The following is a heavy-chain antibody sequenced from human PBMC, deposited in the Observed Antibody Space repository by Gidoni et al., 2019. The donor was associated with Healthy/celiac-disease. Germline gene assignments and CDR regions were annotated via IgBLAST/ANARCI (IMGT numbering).Heavy chain of an antibody. Sequence: EVQLVQSGAEVKKPGESLRISCKGSGYSFTSYWISWVRQMPGKGLEWMGRIDPSDSYTNYSPSFQGHVTISADKSISTAYLQWSSLKASDTAMYYCARGTTVTAYYYYGMDVWGQGTTVTVSS. CDR3: ARGTTVTAYYYYGMDV. CDR2: IDPSDSYT. D-gene: IGHD4-17*01. J-gene: IGHJ6*02. CDR1: GYSFTSYW. V-gene: IGHV5-10-1*03.